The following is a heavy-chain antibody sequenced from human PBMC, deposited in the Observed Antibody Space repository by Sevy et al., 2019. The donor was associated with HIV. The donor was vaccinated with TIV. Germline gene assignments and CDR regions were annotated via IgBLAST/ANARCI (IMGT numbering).Heavy chain of an antibody. J-gene: IGHJ4*01. CDR1: GFTFSSYE. D-gene: IGHD5-12*01. CDR2: ISSSGSTI. CDR3: ARDDRGYSGYDRGNFDY. V-gene: IGHV3-48*03. Sequence: GGSLRLSCAASGFTFSSYEMNWVRQAPGKGLEWVSYISSSGSTIYYADSVKGRFTISRDNAKNSLYLQMNSLRAEDTAVYYCARDDRGYSGYDRGNFDYWGHGTLVTV.